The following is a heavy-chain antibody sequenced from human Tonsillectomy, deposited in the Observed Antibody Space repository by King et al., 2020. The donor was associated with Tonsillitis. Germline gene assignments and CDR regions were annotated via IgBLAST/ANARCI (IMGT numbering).Heavy chain of an antibody. CDR3: ARVYGGSYPYYFDY. J-gene: IGHJ4*02. D-gene: IGHD1-26*01. V-gene: IGHV1-2*02. Sequence: VQLVESGAEVKKPGASVKVSCKASGYTFTGYYVHWVRQAPGQGLEWMGWINPNSGGTYYAQKFQGRVTMTRDTPISTAYMDLRRLRSDDTAVYYCARVYGGSYPYYFDYWGQGTLVTVSS. CDR2: INPNSGGT. CDR1: GYTFTGYY.